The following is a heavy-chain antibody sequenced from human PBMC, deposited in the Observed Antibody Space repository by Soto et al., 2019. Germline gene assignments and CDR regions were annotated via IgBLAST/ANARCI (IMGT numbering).Heavy chain of an antibody. CDR2: INADNGNT. CDR3: ARGEFLSYDDY. D-gene: IGHD3-16*01. J-gene: IGHJ4*02. CDR1: GYTFTSYA. Sequence: ASVKVSCKASGYTFTSYAMHWVRQAPGQRLEWMGWINADNGNTKYSQKFQGRVTIARDTSASTAYMELSSLRSEDTAVYYCARGEFLSYDDYWGQGTLVTVSS. V-gene: IGHV1-3*01.